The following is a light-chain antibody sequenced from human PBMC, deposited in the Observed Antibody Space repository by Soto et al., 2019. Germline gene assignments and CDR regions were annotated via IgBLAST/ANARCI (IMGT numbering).Light chain of an antibody. CDR3: QQRSNWPSKS. J-gene: IGKJ5*01. CDR1: QSVASSH. V-gene: IGKV3-11*01. Sequence: EIVLTQSPATLSLSPGERATLSCRAIQSVASSHLAWYRQKPGQTPRLLIYDASSRATDIPARFSGSGSGTDFTLTIGSLEPADFAIYYCQQRSNWPSKSFGQGTRLE. CDR2: DAS.